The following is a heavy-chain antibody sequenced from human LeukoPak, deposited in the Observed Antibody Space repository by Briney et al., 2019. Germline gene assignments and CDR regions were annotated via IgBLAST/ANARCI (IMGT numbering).Heavy chain of an antibody. V-gene: IGHV5-51*01. CDR1: GYSFTSYW. CDR2: IYPGDSDT. CDR3: ARQVVIVPAARGDDAFDI. Sequence: GESLKISCKGSGYSFTSYWIGWVRQMPGKGLEWMGIIYPGDSDTRYSPSFQGQVTISADKSISTAYLQWSSLKASDTAMYYCARQVVIVPAARGDDAFDIWGQGTMVTVSS. J-gene: IGHJ3*02. D-gene: IGHD2-2*01.